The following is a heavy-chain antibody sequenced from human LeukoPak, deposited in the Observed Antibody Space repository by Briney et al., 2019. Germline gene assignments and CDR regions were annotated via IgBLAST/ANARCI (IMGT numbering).Heavy chain of an antibody. CDR2: ISYDGSNK. J-gene: IGHJ4*02. Sequence: PGRSLRLSCAASGFTFSSYGMHWVRQAPGKGLEWVAVISYDGSNKYYADSVKGRFTISRDNSKNTLYLQMNSLRAEDTAVYYCARDWYYSIDYWGQGTLVTVSS. CDR1: GFTFSSYG. D-gene: IGHD3-10*01. CDR3: ARDWYYSIDY. V-gene: IGHV3-30*03.